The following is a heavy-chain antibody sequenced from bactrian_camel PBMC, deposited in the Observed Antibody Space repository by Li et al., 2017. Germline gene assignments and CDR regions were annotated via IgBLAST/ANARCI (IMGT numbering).Heavy chain of an antibody. CDR2: IATGGGVT. V-gene: IGHV3S40*01. Sequence: DVQLVESGGGSVQAGGSLTLSCAASGITSSTNCIGWFRQAPGKEREGVATIATGGGVTYYADSVKGRFTISQDKVKNTVLLQMNNLKPEDTAMYVCAINPDYGYCSDGAWAYTRWGQGTQVTVS. CDR3: AINPDYGYCSDGAWAYTR. D-gene: IGHD5*01. J-gene: IGHJ4*01. CDR1: GITSSTNC.